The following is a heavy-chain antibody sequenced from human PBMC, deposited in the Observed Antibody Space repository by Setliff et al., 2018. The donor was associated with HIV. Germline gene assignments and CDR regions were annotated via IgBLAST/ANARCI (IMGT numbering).Heavy chain of an antibody. D-gene: IGHD4-4*01. CDR2: IYYNVNN. CDR3: TRGGSMTTLTT. V-gene: IGHV4-59*11. CDR1: GVSISSQY. Sequence: SETLSLTCAVSGVSISSQYWSWIRQPPGKGLEWIGFIYYNVNNNYNPSLKSRASISVDTSKNQFSLRLSSVTAADTAAYYCTRGGSMTTLTTWGQGTLVTVSS. J-gene: IGHJ4*02.